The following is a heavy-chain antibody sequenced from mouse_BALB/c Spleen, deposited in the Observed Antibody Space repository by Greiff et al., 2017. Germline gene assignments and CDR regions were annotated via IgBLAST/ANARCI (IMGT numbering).Heavy chain of an antibody. J-gene: IGHJ4*01. CDR3: ARHEGYYGSSYAMDY. CDR1: GFAFSSYD. CDR2: ISSGGGSI. Sequence: EVQGVESGGGLVKPGGSLKLSCAASGFAFSSYDMSWVRQTPEKRLEWVAYISSGGGSIYYPDTVKGRFTISRDNANNTLYLQMSSLKSEDTAMYYCARHEGYYGSSYAMDYWGQGTSVTVSS. D-gene: IGHD1-1*01. V-gene: IGHV5-12-1*01.